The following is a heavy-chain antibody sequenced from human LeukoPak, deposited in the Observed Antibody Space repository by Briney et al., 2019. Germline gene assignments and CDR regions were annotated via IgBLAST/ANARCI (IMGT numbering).Heavy chain of an antibody. CDR1: GYTFTNYY. Sequence: ASVKVSCKASGYTFTNYYMHWVRQAPGQGLEWMGIIDPSGGSTTYAQKFQGRVTMTRGTSTSTVYMELTSLRSEDTAMYYCARDWGIQQWPPSYFDYWGQGTLVTVSS. D-gene: IGHD5-18*01. CDR3: ARDWGIQQWPPSYFDY. J-gene: IGHJ4*02. CDR2: IDPSGGST. V-gene: IGHV1-46*01.